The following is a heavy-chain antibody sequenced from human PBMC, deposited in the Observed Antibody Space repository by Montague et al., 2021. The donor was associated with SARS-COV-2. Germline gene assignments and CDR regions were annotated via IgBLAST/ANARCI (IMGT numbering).Heavy chain of an antibody. J-gene: IGHJ6*02. V-gene: IGHV4-59*01. D-gene: IGHD3-22*01. CDR3: ARDNEHYYSPNYYYRMDV. CDR1: GGSISTYY. CDR2: VYYSGST. Sequence: SETLSLTCTVSGGSISTYYWSWIRQPPGKRLEWIGYVYYSGSTNYNPSLKSRVTISVDMSKNQFSLKLSSVTAADTAVYYGARDNEHYYSPNYYYRMDVWGQGTTVTVSS.